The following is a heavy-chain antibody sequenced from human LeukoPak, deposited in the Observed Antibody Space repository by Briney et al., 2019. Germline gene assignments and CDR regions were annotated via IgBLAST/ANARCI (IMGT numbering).Heavy chain of an antibody. CDR1: GGSITSSSYY. J-gene: IGHJ6*03. D-gene: IGHD6-6*01. CDR2: IYYSGST. V-gene: IGHV4-39*07. CDR3: ASRIAALYDYYYYMDV. Sequence: PSETLSLTCTVSGGSITSSSYYWGWIRQPPGKGLEWIGSIYYSGSTYYNPSLKSRVTISVDTSKNQFSLKLSSVTAADTAVYYCASRIAALYDYYYYMDVWGKGTTVTVSS.